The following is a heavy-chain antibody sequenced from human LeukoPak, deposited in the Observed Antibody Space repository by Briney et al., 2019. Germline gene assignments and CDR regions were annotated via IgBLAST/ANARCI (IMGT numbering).Heavy chain of an antibody. CDR1: GGTFSSYA. CDR3: ARDAGHYGILTGHYYYMDV. J-gene: IGHJ6*03. CDR2: IIPIFGTA. V-gene: IGHV1-69*13. Sequence: ASVKVSCKASGGTFSSYAISWVRQAPGQGLKWMGGIIPIFGTANYAQKFQGRVTITADESTSTAYMELSSLRSEDTAVYYCARDAGHYGILTGHYYYMDVWGKGTTVTISS. D-gene: IGHD3-9*01.